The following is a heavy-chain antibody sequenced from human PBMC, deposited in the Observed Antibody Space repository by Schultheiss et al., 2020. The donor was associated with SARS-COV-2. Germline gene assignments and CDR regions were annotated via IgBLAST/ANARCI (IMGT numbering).Heavy chain of an antibody. Sequence: GGSLRLSCAASGFTFSSYEMNWVRQAPGKGLEWVSYISSSGSTIYYADSVKGRFTISRDNAKNSLYLQMNSLRAEDTAVYYCARSYYDYEGAFDIWGQGTMVTVSS. D-gene: IGHD3-16*01. CDR3: ARSYYDYEGAFDI. V-gene: IGHV3-48*03. J-gene: IGHJ3*02. CDR2: ISSSGSTI. CDR1: GFTFSSYE.